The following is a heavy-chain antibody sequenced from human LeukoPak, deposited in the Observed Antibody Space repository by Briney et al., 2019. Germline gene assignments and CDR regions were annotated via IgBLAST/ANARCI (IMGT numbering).Heavy chain of an antibody. V-gene: IGHV3-30*02. CDR3: ASLPFRYCSSTSCYTTTPFDY. CDR2: IRYDGSNK. J-gene: IGHJ4*02. CDR1: GFTFSSYG. D-gene: IGHD2-2*02. Sequence: PGGSLRLSCAASGFTFSSYGMHWVRQAPGKGLEWVAFIRYDGSNKYYADSVKGRFTISRDNSKNTLYLQMNSLRAEDTAVYYCASLPFRYCSSTSCYTTTPFDYWGQGTLVTVSS.